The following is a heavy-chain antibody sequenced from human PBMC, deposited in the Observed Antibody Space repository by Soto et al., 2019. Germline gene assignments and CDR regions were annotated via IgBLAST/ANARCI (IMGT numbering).Heavy chain of an antibody. CDR2: ISAYNGNT. CDR3: ARAPSGSYYYDSSGYLDY. CDR1: GYTFTSYG. J-gene: IGHJ4*02. V-gene: IGHV1-18*01. Sequence: GASVKLSCKASGYTFTSYGMSSVRQAPGQGLEWMGWISAYNGNTNYAQKLQGRVTMTTDTSTSTAYMELRSLRSDDTAVYYCARAPSGSYYYDSSGYLDYWGQGTLVTVSS. D-gene: IGHD3-22*01.